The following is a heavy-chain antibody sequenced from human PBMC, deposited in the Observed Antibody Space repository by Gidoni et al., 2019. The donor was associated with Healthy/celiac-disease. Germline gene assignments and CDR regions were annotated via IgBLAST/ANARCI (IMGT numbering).Heavy chain of an antibody. D-gene: IGHD4-17*01. CDR1: GFTFSSYS. CDR2: ISSSSSTI. Sequence: EVELVESGGGLVQPGGSLRLSCAASGFTFSSYSMNLVRQAPGKGLAWVSYISSSSSTIYYADSVKGRFTISRDNAKNSLYLQMNRLRDEDTAVYYCARDSPYGDYVDYWGQGTLVTVSS. CDR3: ARDSPYGDYVDY. V-gene: IGHV3-48*02. J-gene: IGHJ4*02.